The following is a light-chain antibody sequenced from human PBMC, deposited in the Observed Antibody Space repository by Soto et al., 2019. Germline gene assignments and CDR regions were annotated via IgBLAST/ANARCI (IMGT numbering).Light chain of an antibody. CDR2: DAS. CDR3: QQRAGSST. CDR1: QSVRSN. Sequence: EIVMTQSPATLSVSPGERATLSCRASQSVRSNLAWYQQKPGQAPRLLIYDASNRATGIPARFSGSGSGTDFTLTLSSLEPEDFAVYYCQQRAGSSTFGQGTRLEIK. V-gene: IGKV3-11*01. J-gene: IGKJ5*01.